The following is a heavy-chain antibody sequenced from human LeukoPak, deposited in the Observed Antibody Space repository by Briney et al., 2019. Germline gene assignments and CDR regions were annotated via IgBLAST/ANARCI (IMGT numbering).Heavy chain of an antibody. CDR2: IKQDGSEK. CDR3: ARVRGRWLQSGYFDY. CDR1: GFTFSGYW. Sequence: GGSLRLSCAASGFTFSGYWMSWVRQAPGKGLEWVANIKQDGSEKYYVDSVKGRFTISRDNAKNSLYLQMNSLRAEDTAVYYCARVRGRWLQSGYFDYWGQGALVTVSS. J-gene: IGHJ4*02. V-gene: IGHV3-7*01. D-gene: IGHD5-24*01.